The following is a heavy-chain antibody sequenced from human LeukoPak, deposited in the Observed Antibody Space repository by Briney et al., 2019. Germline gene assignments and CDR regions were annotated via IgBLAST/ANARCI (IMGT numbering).Heavy chain of an antibody. D-gene: IGHD3-22*01. Sequence: PGGSLRLSCAASGFTFSSYSMNWVRQAPGKGLEWVSSISSNSSNIYYADSVKGRFTISRDNAKSSLSLQMNSLRADDTAVYYCARDGSPYYYDSSGYSQRDFQHWGQGTLVTVSS. V-gene: IGHV3-21*01. CDR3: ARDGSPYYYDSSGYSQRDFQH. CDR1: GFTFSSYS. J-gene: IGHJ1*01. CDR2: ISSNSSNI.